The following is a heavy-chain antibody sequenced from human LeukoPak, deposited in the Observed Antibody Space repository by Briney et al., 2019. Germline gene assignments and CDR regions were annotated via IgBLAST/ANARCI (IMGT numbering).Heavy chain of an antibody. CDR3: AKDRRGDSSGTY. D-gene: IGHD3-22*01. CDR2: ISGSGGST. Sequence: GGSLRLSCAASGFTFSDYYMSWIRQAPGKGLEWVSAISGSGGSTYYADSVKGRFTISRDNSKNTLYLQMNSLRAEDTAVYYCAKDRRGDSSGTYWGQGTLVTVSS. CDR1: GFTFSDYY. V-gene: IGHV3-23*01. J-gene: IGHJ4*02.